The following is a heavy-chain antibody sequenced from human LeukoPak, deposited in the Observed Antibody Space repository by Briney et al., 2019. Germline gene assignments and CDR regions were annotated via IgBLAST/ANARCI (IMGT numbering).Heavy chain of an antibody. CDR3: ARVYGDRIFDY. J-gene: IGHJ4*02. V-gene: IGHV3-53*01. Sequence: GGSLRLSCAASGFTVSSNYMSWVRQAPGKGLEWVSVIYSGCSTYYADSVKGRFTISRDNSKNTLYLQMNSLRAEDTAVYYCARVYGDRIFDYWGQGTLVTVSS. CDR1: GFTVSSNY. CDR2: IYSGCST. D-gene: IGHD4-17*01.